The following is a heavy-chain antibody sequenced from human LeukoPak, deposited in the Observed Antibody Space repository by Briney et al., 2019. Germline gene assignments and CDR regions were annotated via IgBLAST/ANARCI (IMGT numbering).Heavy chain of an antibody. CDR2: SYSDSNT. D-gene: IGHD1-14*01. J-gene: IGHJ3*02. CDR1: GFTFSGYW. CDR3: VRKNRDFNAAFDI. Sequence: GGSLRLSCAASGFTFSGYWMSWVRQAPGKGLEWVSISYSDSNTNYADSVKGRFTISRDTSQNTLSLQMNSLRAEDTAVYYCVRKNRDFNAAFDIWGQGTVVTVSS. V-gene: IGHV3-53*01.